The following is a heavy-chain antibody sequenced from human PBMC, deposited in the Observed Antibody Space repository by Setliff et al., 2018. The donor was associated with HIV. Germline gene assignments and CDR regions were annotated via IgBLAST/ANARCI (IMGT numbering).Heavy chain of an antibody. Sequence: GESLKISCKGSGYSFTSYWIGWVRQMPGKGLEWMGIIYPGDPDTRYSLSFQGQVTISADKSISTAYLQWGSLKASDTAMYYCARSEAAMVESFDYWGQGTLVTVSS. J-gene: IGHJ4*02. V-gene: IGHV5-51*01. D-gene: IGHD5-18*01. CDR1: GYSFTSYW. CDR2: IYPGDPDT. CDR3: ARSEAAMVESFDY.